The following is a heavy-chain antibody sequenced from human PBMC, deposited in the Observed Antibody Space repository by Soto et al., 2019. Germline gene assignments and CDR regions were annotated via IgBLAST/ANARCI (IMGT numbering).Heavy chain of an antibody. CDR1: GFTFSSYA. D-gene: IGHD6-19*01. J-gene: IGHJ3*02. CDR2: VSGTDDTT. Sequence: EVQLLESGGGLVQPGGSLRLSCAASGFTFSSYAMSWVRQAPGKGLEWVSVVSGTDDTTYYADSVKGRFTIARDNSKNTLYLQMNSLRAEDTAVYYCAKDVYPSGWYLSGAFDIWGQGTMVTVSS. V-gene: IGHV3-23*01. CDR3: AKDVYPSGWYLSGAFDI.